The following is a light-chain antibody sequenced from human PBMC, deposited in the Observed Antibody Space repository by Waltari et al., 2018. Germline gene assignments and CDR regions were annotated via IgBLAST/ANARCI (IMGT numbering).Light chain of an antibody. CDR2: YNSESDN. Sequence: QTVLIQPASLSASPGASVSLTCTLRSGINIGTYRIYWYQQKPVSPPQYLLRYNSESDNQQDSGVPSRFSGSKDASANAGILIISGIQSEDEGDYYCMIWHSSAWVFGGGTKLTVL. CDR3: MIWHSSAWV. V-gene: IGLV5-45*01. CDR1: SGINIGTYR. J-gene: IGLJ3*02.